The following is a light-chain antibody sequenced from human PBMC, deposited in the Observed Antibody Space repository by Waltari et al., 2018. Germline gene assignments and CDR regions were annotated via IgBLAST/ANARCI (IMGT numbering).Light chain of an antibody. V-gene: IGKV3-15*01. J-gene: IGKJ2*01. CDR3: HQYDNWPPT. CDR1: ENIKNK. Sequence: MTQSPATLSVSLGERATLPCRASENIKNKLAWYQQKPGQAPRLLVFGASTRATGIPDRFSGSGPGTDFTLTISSLQSEDFAVYYCHQYDNWPPTFGQGTKLDI. CDR2: GAS.